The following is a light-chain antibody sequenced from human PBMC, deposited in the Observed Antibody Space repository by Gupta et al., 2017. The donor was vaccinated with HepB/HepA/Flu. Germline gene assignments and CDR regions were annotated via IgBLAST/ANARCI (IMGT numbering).Light chain of an antibody. J-gene: IGKJ3*01. CDR1: QSLRSNF. Sequence: EIVLTQSPDTLSLSPGVSATLSCRASQSLRSNFLAWYHQKPGQAPRLLIFGGSVSATGVPDTFSDGGSGTDFTLTISRLDPEDFGVYYCQQNDTSPFTFGHGTTVDFK. V-gene: IGKV3-20*01. CDR3: QQNDTSPFT. CDR2: GGS.